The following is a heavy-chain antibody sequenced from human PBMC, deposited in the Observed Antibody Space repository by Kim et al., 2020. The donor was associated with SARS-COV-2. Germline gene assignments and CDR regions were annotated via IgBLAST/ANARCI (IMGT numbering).Heavy chain of an antibody. D-gene: IGHD4-17*01. V-gene: IGHV1-69*04. Sequence: SVKVSCKASGGTFSSYAISWVRQAPGQGLEWMGRIIPILGIANYAQKFQGRVTITADKSTSTAYMELSSLRSEDTAVYYCAREDLGYGDYEFDYWGQGTLVTVSS. J-gene: IGHJ4*02. CDR2: IIPILGIA. CDR1: GGTFSSYA. CDR3: AREDLGYGDYEFDY.